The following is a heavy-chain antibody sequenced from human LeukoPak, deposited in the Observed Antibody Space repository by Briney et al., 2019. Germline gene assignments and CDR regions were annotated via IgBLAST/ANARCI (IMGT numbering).Heavy chain of an antibody. CDR2: IRGIDGST. D-gene: IGHD5-12*01. V-gene: IGHV3-23*01. CDR3: AKDSVRGNSAYGNDGFDI. CDR1: GFTFRIYA. Sequence: GGSLRLSCAASGFTFRIYAMNWVRQAPGKGLEWVSSIRGIDGSTYYADSVKGRFTISRDNSKNTVYLQMNSLRAEDTAVYHCAKDSVRGNSAYGNDGFDIWGQGTMVTVSS. J-gene: IGHJ3*02.